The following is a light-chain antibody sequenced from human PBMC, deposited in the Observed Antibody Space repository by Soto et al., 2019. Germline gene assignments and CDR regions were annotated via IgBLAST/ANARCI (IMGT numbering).Light chain of an antibody. J-gene: IGKJ2*01. CDR2: AAS. Sequence: DIQMTQSPSSLSASVGDRVTITCRASQRVSTYLNWYQQKPEKAPKLLIYAASSLQSGVPSRFSGSGSGTDFTLTISSLQPEDFATYYCQQVYSFPHTFGQGTKLEV. V-gene: IGKV1-39*01. CDR3: QQVYSFPHT. CDR1: QRVSTY.